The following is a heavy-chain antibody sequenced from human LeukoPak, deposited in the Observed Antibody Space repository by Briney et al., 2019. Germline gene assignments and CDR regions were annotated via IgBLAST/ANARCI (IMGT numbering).Heavy chain of an antibody. CDR2: VSGSGSPI. J-gene: IGHJ4*02. CDR3: ARVIRWWELPDY. CDR1: GFTFSDYY. Sequence: GGSLRLSCAASGFTFSDYYMSWIRQAPGKSPEWVSYVSGSGSPIYYADSVKGRFTVSRDNAKNSLYLQMNSLRAEDTAVYYCARVIRWWELPDYWGQGTLVTVSS. V-gene: IGHV3-11*01. D-gene: IGHD1-26*01.